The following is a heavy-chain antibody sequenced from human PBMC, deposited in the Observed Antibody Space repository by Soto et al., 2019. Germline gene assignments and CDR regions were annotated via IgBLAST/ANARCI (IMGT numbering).Heavy chain of an antibody. Sequence: PGESLKISCKGSGYSFTSYWISWVRQMPGKGLEWMGRIDPSDSYTNYSPSFQGHVTISADKSISTAYLQWSSLKASDTAMYYCAAIVVFSAAKGGLVYGMDFWGQGTTVTVSS. CDR1: GYSFTSYW. V-gene: IGHV5-10-1*01. CDR2: IDPSDSYT. CDR3: AAIVVFSAAKGGLVYGMDF. J-gene: IGHJ6*02. D-gene: IGHD2-2*01.